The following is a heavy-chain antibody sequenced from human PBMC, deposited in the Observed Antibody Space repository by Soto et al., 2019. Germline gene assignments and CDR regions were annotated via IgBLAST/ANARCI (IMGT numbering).Heavy chain of an antibody. CDR2: ISGYNGHT. Sequence: QVHLEQSGGEVKKPGASVKVSCKASNYTFSGYAISWVRQAPGQGLEWMGWISGYNGHTTYAPKFQGRLTMTTDTSTTTAYMDLRSLGSDDTAIYYCARLLQYFAPYYWGQGTLVTVSS. CDR3: ARLLQYFAPYY. D-gene: IGHD1-26*01. V-gene: IGHV1-18*01. J-gene: IGHJ4*02. CDR1: NYTFSGYA.